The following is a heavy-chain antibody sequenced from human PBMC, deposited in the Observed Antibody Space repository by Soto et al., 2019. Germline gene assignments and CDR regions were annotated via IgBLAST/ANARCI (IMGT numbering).Heavy chain of an antibody. Sequence: QVQLVQSGAEVKKPGASVKVSCKASGYTFTAYYMHWVRQAPGQGLEWMGWINPNSGGTYHAQNFQGRVTMTRDTSTPTAYLELASLRSDEPAVFYCARGGGRGYNELDPWGHGTLVIVSS. CDR2: INPNSGGT. J-gene: IGHJ5*02. CDR1: GYTFTAYY. CDR3: ARGGGRGYNELDP. V-gene: IGHV1-2*02. D-gene: IGHD5-12*01.